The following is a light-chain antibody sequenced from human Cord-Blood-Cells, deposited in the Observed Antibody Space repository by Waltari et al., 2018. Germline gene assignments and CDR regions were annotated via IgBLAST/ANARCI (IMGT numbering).Light chain of an antibody. CDR2: EVS. J-gene: IGKJ3*01. V-gene: IGKV2D-29*02. Sequence: DIVMTQTPLSLSVTPGQPASISCTSSQSLLHSDGKTYLYWYLQKPGQSPQLLIYEVSNPFSGVPDMFSGSGSGTDFTLKISRVKAEDVGVYYCMQSIQLPQNLGPGTKVDIK. CDR3: MQSIQLPQN. CDR1: QSLLHSDGKTY.